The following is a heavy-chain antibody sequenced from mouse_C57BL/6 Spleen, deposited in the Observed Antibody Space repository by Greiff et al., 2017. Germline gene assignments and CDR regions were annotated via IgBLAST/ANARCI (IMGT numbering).Heavy chain of an antibody. CDR3: ARWDGYYGYFDV. Sequence: QVQLQQPGAELVKPGASVKLSCKASGYTFTSYWMHWVKPRPGQGLEWIGMIHPNSGSTNYNEKFKSKATLTVDKSSSTAYMQLSSLTSEDSAVYYCARWDGYYGYFDVWGTGTTVTVSS. D-gene: IGHD2-3*01. J-gene: IGHJ1*03. CDR2: IHPNSGST. V-gene: IGHV1-64*01. CDR1: GYTFTSYW.